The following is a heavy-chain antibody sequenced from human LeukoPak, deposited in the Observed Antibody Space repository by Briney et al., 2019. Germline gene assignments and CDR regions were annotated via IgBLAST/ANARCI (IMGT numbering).Heavy chain of an antibody. V-gene: IGHV3-7*01. Sequence: GGSLRLSCAASGFTFSSYWMSWVRQAPGKGLEWVANIRQDGSEEYYVDSVKGRFTISRDNAKNSLYLQMNSLRAEDTAVYYCAREDYSNYVDYWGQGTLVTVSS. CDR2: IRQDGSEE. CDR1: GFTFSSYW. D-gene: IGHD4-11*01. CDR3: AREDYSNYVDY. J-gene: IGHJ4*02.